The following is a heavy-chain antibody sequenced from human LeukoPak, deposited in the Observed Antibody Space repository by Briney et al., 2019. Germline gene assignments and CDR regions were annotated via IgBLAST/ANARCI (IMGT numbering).Heavy chain of an antibody. CDR2: ISGSSIYM. V-gene: IGHV3-21*01. D-gene: IGHD2-2*01. CDR3: ATSTSRAGGPGGHSFDY. Sequence: GGSLRLSCAASGFIFSSYSMNWVRQAPGKGLEWVSSISGSSIYMYYADSLKGRFTISRDNAKNSLYLQMNSLRAEDTAVYHCATSTSRAGGPGGHSFDYWGQGTLVAVSS. J-gene: IGHJ4*02. CDR1: GFIFSSYS.